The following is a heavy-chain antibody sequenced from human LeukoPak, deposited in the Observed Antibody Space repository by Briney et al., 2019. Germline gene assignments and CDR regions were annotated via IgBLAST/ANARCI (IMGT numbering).Heavy chain of an antibody. CDR2: ISSSSSYI. D-gene: IGHD3-10*01. CDR3: ARPLEYGSGSYDY. CDR1: GFTFSSYS. J-gene: IGHJ4*02. V-gene: IGHV3-21*01. Sequence: GGSLRLSCAASGFTFSSYSMNWVRQAPGKGLEWVSSISSSSSYIYYADSVKGRFTISRDNAKDSLYLQMNSLRAEDTAVYYCARPLEYGSGSYDYWGQGTLVTVSS.